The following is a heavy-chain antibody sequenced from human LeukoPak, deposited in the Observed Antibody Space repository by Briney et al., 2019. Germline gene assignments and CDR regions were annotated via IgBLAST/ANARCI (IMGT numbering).Heavy chain of an antibody. J-gene: IGHJ6*03. Sequence: SQTLSLTCTVSGGSISSGDYYWSWIRQPPGKGLEWIGYIYYSGSTYYNPSLKSRVTISVDTSKNQFSLKLSSVTAADTAVYYCAREADTAVVRVDYYYMDVWGKGTTVTVSS. V-gene: IGHV4-30-4*08. CDR3: AREADTAVVRVDYYYMDV. D-gene: IGHD5-18*01. CDR1: GGSISSGDYY. CDR2: IYYSGST.